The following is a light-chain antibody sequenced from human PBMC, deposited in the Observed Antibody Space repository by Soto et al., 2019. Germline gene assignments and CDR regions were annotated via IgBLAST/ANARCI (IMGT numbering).Light chain of an antibody. CDR1: QSLLHSDGKTY. CDR3: LQTKQLPLT. Sequence: VLTQTPLSLSVTPGQSASISCKSSQSLLHSDGKTYLYWYLQRPGQPPQLLMYEVSNRFSGVPERFSDSGSGTDFTLEISRVEAEDVGLYSCLQTKQLPLTFGHGTKVEVK. V-gene: IGKV2D-29*01. CDR2: EVS. J-gene: IGKJ1*01.